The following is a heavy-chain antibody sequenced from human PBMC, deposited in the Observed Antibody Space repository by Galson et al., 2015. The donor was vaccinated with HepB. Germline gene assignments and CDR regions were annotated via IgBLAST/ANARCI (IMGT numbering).Heavy chain of an antibody. J-gene: IGHJ6*02. CDR3: ARGVLESYYYDSSGYPPADGMDP. V-gene: IGHV3-66*01. D-gene: IGHD3-22*01. Sequence: SLRLSCAASGFTVSSNYMSWVRQAPGKGLEWVSVIYSGGSTYYADSVMGRFTITRDNSKNTLYLQMNSVRDEDTAVYYCARGVLESYYYDSSGYPPADGMDPWRQATTVTVSS. CDR2: IYSGGST. CDR1: GFTVSSNY.